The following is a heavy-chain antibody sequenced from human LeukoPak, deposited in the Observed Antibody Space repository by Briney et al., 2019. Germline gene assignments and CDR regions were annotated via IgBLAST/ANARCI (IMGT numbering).Heavy chain of an antibody. J-gene: IGHJ4*02. CDR2: IYTSGST. D-gene: IGHD5-18*01. Sequence: PSQTLSLTCTVSGGSISSGDYSWSWIRQPAGKGLEWIGHIYTSGSTNYNPSLKSRVTISVDTSKNQFSLKLSSVTAADTAVYYCARLGGYSYGVADYWGQGTLVTVSS. V-gene: IGHV4-61*09. CDR1: GGSISSGDYS. CDR3: ARLGGYSYGVADY.